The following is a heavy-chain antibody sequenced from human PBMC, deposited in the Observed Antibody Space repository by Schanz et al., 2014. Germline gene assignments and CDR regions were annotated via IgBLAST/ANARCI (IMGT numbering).Heavy chain of an antibody. Sequence: GPEAKEPGASVKVSCKASGYNITSNDVTWVRQATGQGLEWMGWINPNSGNAGYAQKFHGTDTMTADTSTSTAYMDLRSQRSASTAVYCCSRARRIGDMDVWGQGTTVTVSS. CDR2: INPNSGNA. CDR1: GYNITSND. CDR3: SRARRIGDMDV. J-gene: IGHJ6*02. D-gene: IGHD3-10*01. V-gene: IGHV1-8*01.